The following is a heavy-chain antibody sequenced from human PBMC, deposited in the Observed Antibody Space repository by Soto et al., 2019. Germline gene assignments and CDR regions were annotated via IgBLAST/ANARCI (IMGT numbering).Heavy chain of an antibody. CDR1: GFTFSSYA. Sequence: GGSLRLSCAASGFTFSSYAMNWVRQAPGKGLEWVSVISGSGGGTYYADSVKGRFTISRDNSKNTLYLQMNSLRAEVTAVYYCAKSFYGDYVKWFDPWGQGTLVTVSS. J-gene: IGHJ5*02. CDR3: AKSFYGDYVKWFDP. CDR2: ISGSGGGT. V-gene: IGHV3-23*01. D-gene: IGHD4-17*01.